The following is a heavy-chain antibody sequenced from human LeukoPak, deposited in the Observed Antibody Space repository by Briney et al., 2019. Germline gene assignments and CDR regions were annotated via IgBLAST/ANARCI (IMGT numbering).Heavy chain of an antibody. CDR1: GFTFSSSA. V-gene: IGHV3-23*01. CDR2: ISGSGGNT. J-gene: IGHJ4*02. D-gene: IGHD2-15*01. Sequence: GGSLRLSCATSGFTFSSSAMSWVRQAPGKGLEWVSAISGSGGNTYYADSVKGRFTISRDNSKNTLYLQMNSLRAEDTAVYYCAKGAIAALNAYFDYWGQGTLVTVSS. CDR3: AKGAIAALNAYFDY.